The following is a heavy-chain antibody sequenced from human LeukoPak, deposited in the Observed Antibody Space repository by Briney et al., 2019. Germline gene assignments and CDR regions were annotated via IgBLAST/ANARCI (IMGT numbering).Heavy chain of an antibody. J-gene: IGHJ3*02. CDR3: ATRSARGAFDI. CDR1: GFALSSYS. CDR2: ISSGSTYI. V-gene: IGHV3-21*04. D-gene: IGHD6-6*01. Sequence: GGSLRLSCAASGFALSSYSMNWVRQAPGKGLEWVSSISSGSTYIYYADSVKGRFTISRDNAKNSLYLQMNSLRAEDMALYYCATRSARGAFDIWGQGTMVTVSS.